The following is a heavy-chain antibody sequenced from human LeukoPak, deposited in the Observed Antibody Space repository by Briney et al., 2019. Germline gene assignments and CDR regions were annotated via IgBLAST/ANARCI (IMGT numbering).Heavy chain of an antibody. J-gene: IGHJ4*02. CDR1: GFTFSSYS. V-gene: IGHV3-21*01. CDR2: ISSSSSYI. Sequence: GGSLRLSCAASGFTFSSYSMNWVRQAPGKGLEWVSSISSSSSYIYYADSVKGRFTISRDNAKNSLYLQMNSLRAEDTAVYYCARDLKGSHIDYLGQGTLVTVSS. D-gene: IGHD2-15*01. CDR3: ARDLKGSHIDY.